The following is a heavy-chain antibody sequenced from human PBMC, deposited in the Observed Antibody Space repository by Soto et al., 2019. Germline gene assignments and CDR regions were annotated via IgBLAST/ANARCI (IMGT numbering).Heavy chain of an antibody. CDR3: ARQYSSSWYGGGYFDY. D-gene: IGHD6-13*01. J-gene: IGHJ4*02. CDR2: IYTSGRT. Sequence: QVQLQESGPGLVKPSETLSLTCTVSGGSISSYYWSWIRQPAGKGLEWIGRIYTSGRTNYNPSLKSRVTMSVDTSKNQFALKLSSVTAADTAVYYCARQYSSSWYGGGYFDYWGQGTLVTVSS. CDR1: GGSISSYY. V-gene: IGHV4-4*07.